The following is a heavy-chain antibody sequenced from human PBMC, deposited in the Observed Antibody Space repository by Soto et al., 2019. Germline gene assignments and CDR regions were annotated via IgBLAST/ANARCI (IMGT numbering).Heavy chain of an antibody. V-gene: IGHV1-8*02. J-gene: IGHJ4*02. Sequence: ASVKVSCKASGYTFTSYDINWVRQAAGQGPEWMGSVTPRNGDTAFAQKYQGRVTVTSNTSMSTVYMELSNLRSDDTAVYYCARGGSYWARRHYFGSWGQGTLVTVFS. CDR1: GYTFTSYD. CDR3: ARGGSYWARRHYFGS. D-gene: IGHD2-8*02. CDR2: VTPRNGDT.